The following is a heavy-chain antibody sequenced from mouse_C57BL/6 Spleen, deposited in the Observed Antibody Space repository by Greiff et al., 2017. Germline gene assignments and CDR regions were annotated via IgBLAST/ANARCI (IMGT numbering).Heavy chain of an antibody. CDR1: GFTFSSYA. D-gene: IGHD2-5*01. Sequence: EVKLMESGEGLVKPGGSLKLSCAASGFTFSSYAMSWVRQTPEKRLEWVAYLSSGGDYINYADTVKGRFTISRDNARNTLYLQMSRLKYEDTSMYYCTRVAYYSNYVDYWGQGTTLTVSS. CDR2: LSSGGDYI. V-gene: IGHV5-9-1*02. CDR3: TRVAYYSNYVDY. J-gene: IGHJ2*01.